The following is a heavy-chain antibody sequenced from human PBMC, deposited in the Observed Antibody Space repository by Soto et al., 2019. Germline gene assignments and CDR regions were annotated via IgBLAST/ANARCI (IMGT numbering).Heavy chain of an antibody. CDR3: ARGGYYYDSSGYLLSYFDY. Sequence: SSETLSLTCAVYGGSFSGYYWSWISQPPGKGLEWIGEINHSGSTNYNPSLKSRVTISVDTSKNQFSLKLSSVTAADTAVYYCARGGYYYDSSGYLLSYFDYWGQGTLVTVSS. CDR1: GGSFSGYY. CDR2: INHSGST. D-gene: IGHD3-22*01. V-gene: IGHV4-34*01. J-gene: IGHJ4*02.